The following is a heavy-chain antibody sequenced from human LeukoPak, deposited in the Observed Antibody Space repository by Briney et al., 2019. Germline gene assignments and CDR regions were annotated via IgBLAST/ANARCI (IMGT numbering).Heavy chain of an antibody. CDR2: IIPILGIA. CDR1: GGTFSSYA. D-gene: IGHD3-16*01. Sequence: GASVKVSCKASGGTFSSYAISWVRQAPGQGLEWMGRIIPILGIANYAQKFQGRVTITADKSTSTAYMELSSLRSEDTAVYYCARDPGFTFGGVGAFDIWGQGTMVTVSS. CDR3: ARDPGFTFGGVGAFDI. V-gene: IGHV1-69*04. J-gene: IGHJ3*02.